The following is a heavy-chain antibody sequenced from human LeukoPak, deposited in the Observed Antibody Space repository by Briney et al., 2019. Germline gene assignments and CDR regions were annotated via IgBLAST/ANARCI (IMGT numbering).Heavy chain of an antibody. Sequence: GASVKVSCKASGYTFTGYYIHWVRQAPGQGLEWMGWINPNSGGTKYAQKFQGRVTMTRDTSITTAYMELSRLRSDDTAVYYCAREWNYVSGFVKPRPTFDPWGQGTLVTVSS. CDR2: INPNSGGT. CDR3: AREWNYVSGFVKPRPTFDP. J-gene: IGHJ5*02. V-gene: IGHV1-2*02. D-gene: IGHD1-7*01. CDR1: GYTFTGYY.